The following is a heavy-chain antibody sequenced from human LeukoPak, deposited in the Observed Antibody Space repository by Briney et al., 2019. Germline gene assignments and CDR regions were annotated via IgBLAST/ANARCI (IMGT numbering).Heavy chain of an antibody. D-gene: IGHD5-12*01. CDR1: GFTFSNYA. CDR3: AKDTVIVATIGHAFDI. Sequence: GGSLRLSCAASGFTFSNYAMSWVRQAPGKGLEWVSAISGSGGSTYYADSVKGRFTISRDNSKNTLYLQMNSLRAEDTAVYYCAKDTVIVATIGHAFDIWGQGTMVTVSS. CDR2: ISGSGGST. J-gene: IGHJ3*02. V-gene: IGHV3-23*01.